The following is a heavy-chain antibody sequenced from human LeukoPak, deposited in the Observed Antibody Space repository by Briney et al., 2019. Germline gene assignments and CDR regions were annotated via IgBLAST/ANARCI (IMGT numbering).Heavy chain of an antibody. CDR3: ARPRPDGGWFDY. V-gene: IGHV4-34*01. CDR1: GESFSGYY. Sequence: PSETLSLTCAVYGESFSGYYWTWIRQPPGKGLEWIGEIDHSGSTSYNPSLKSRVTISVDTSKNQFSLKLSSVTAADTAVYYCARPRPDGGWFDYWGQGVLVTVSS. D-gene: IGHD3-16*01. CDR2: IDHSGST. J-gene: IGHJ4*02.